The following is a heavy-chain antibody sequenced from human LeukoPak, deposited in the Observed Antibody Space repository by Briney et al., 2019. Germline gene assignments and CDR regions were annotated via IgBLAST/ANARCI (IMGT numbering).Heavy chain of an antibody. D-gene: IGHD6-13*01. CDR1: GGSISNYY. J-gene: IGHJ4*02. V-gene: IGHV4-59*01. Sequence: SETLSLTCTVSGGSISNYYWSWIRQPPGKGLEWIGYIYYSGTTNYNPSLKSRVTTSVDTSKNQFSLKLNSVTAADTAVYYCARGVYIAAAQYGYWGQGTLVTVSS. CDR3: ARGVYIAAAQYGY. CDR2: IYYSGTT.